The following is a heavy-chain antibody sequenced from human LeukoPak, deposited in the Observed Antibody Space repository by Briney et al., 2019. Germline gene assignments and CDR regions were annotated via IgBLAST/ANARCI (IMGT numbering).Heavy chain of an antibody. J-gene: IGHJ4*02. CDR3: AKDGLRLGELSFELDY. Sequence: PGRSLRLSCAASGFTFDDYAMHWVRQAPGKGLERVSGISWNSGSIGYADSVKGRFTISRDNAKNSLYLQMNSLRAEDTALYYCAKDGLRLGELSFELDYWGQGTLVTVSP. CDR1: GFTFDDYA. V-gene: IGHV3-9*01. D-gene: IGHD3-16*02. CDR2: ISWNSGSI.